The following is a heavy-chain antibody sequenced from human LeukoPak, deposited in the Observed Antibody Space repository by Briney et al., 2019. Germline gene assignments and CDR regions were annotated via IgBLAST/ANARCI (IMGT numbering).Heavy chain of an antibody. CDR2: ISRSGSTT. V-gene: IGHV3-48*02. CDR1: GFTFSADS. CDR3: ARDRPGKYYFDS. Sequence: GGSLRLSCVGSGFTFSADSMNWVRQAPDKGLEWISYISRSGSTTYYGDSVKGRSTISRDNAKNSVFLQLNSLRDADTAVYFCARDRPGKYYFDSWGQGALVIVSS. D-gene: IGHD1-14*01. J-gene: IGHJ4*02.